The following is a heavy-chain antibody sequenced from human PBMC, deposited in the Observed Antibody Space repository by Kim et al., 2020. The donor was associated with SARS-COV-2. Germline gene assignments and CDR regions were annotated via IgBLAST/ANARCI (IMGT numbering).Heavy chain of an antibody. J-gene: IGHJ6*02. CDR1: GGSSGSISSSGYY. V-gene: IGHV4-39*01. Sequence: LETLSLTCTVSGGSSGSISSSGYYWGWIRQPPGRDMEWIGTIYYSGITYSNPSLKSRVTMSVDTSKSHFSLKLSSVTAADTAIYYCARHKWLGVAGYYYYGMDVWGQGTTVTVSS. CDR2: IYYSGIT. CDR3: ARHKWLGVAGYYYYGMDV. D-gene: IGHD6-19*01.